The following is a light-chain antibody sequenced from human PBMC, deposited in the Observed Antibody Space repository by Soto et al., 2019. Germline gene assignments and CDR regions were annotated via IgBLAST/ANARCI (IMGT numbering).Light chain of an antibody. CDR3: QQRSNGPYT. Sequence: DIVMTQSPSTLSSSAGDRVTITCRASQPVSSYLAWYQQKPGQVPSLLIYDASTMHTGIPARFSGSGSGTDFTLTISSLQPEDFAAYYCQQRSNGPYTFGQGTKLEIK. CDR2: DAS. CDR1: QPVSSY. J-gene: IGKJ2*01. V-gene: IGKV3-11*01.